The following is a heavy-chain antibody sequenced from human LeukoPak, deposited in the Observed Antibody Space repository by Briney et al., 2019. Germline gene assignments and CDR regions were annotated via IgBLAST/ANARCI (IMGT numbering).Heavy chain of an antibody. Sequence: LETLSLTCTVSGGSISSYYWSWIRQPPGKGLEWIGYIHYTGSTNYNPSLKSRVTISVDTSKNQFSLKLSSVTAADTAVYYCARSPYSSSWEQYFQHWGQGTLVTVSS. J-gene: IGHJ1*01. CDR2: IHYTGST. CDR1: GGSISSYY. V-gene: IGHV4-59*01. D-gene: IGHD6-13*01. CDR3: ARSPYSSSWEQYFQH.